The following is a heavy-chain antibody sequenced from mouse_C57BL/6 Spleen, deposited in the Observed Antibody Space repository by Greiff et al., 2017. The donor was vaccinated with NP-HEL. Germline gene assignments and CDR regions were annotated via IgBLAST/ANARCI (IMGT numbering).Heavy chain of an antibody. Sequence: QVQLKESGPGLVQPSQSLSITCTVSGFSLTSYGVHWVRQSPGKGLEWLGVIWRGGSTDYNAAFMSRLSITKDNSKSQVFFKMNSLQADDTAIYYCAKTAEKIYDGYYDYAMDYWGQGTSVTVSS. CDR1: GFSLTSYG. V-gene: IGHV2-5*01. CDR2: IWRGGST. J-gene: IGHJ4*01. D-gene: IGHD2-3*01. CDR3: AKTAEKIYDGYYDYAMDY.